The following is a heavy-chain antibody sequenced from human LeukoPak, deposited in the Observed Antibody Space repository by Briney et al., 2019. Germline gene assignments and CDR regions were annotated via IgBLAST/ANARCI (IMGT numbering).Heavy chain of an antibody. CDR3: VKESGFMVAPNSAFDI. D-gene: IGHD4/OR15-4a*01. V-gene: IGHV3-64D*06. J-gene: IGHJ3*02. Sequence: GGSLRLSCAASGFTFSSYAMTWVRQAPGKGLEYVSGISRNGGSTYYADSVKGRFTISRDNSKNTLYLQMSSLRAEDTAVYYCVKESGFMVAPNSAFDIWGQGTMVTVSS. CDR1: GFTFSSYA. CDR2: ISRNGGST.